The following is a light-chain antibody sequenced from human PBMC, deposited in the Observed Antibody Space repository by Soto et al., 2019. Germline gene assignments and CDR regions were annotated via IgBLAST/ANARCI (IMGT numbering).Light chain of an antibody. V-gene: IGLV1-44*01. Sequence: QSVLTQPPSASGTPGQRVTLSCSGSSSNIGINTVDWYQHLPGTAPKLLIDSNNQRSSGVPDRISGSKSGTSASLAISGLQSGDEADYSCAAWDSCPSRDYGYGTGTKLTVL. J-gene: IGLJ1*01. CDR2: SNN. CDR1: SSNIGINT. CDR3: AAWDSCPSRDYG.